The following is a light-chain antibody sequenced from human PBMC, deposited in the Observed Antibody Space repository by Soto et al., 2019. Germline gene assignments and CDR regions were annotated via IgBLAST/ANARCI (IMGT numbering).Light chain of an antibody. CDR1: QSINSS. J-gene: IGKJ3*01. Sequence: EIVLTQSPATLSLSPGERATLSCRVSQSINSSLAWYQQKPGQAPRLLIYYASTRATAIPVRFSGSGSGTDFTLPISSLQSEDSAVYYCQQRRNGPEHTFGPGTKVEIK. V-gene: IGKV3-11*01. CDR3: QQRRNGPEHT. CDR2: YAS.